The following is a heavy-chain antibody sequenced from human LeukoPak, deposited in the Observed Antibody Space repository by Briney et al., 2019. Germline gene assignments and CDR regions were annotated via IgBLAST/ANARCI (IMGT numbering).Heavy chain of an antibody. CDR2: ISSSGSTI. D-gene: IGHD3-10*02. V-gene: IGHV3-48*04. Sequence: PGGSLRLSCATSGFTFSSYWMHWVRHAPGKGLEWVSYISSSGSTIYYADSVKGRFTISRDNAKNSLYLRMNSLRAEDTAVYYCAELGITMIGGVWGKGTTVTISS. J-gene: IGHJ6*04. CDR3: AELGITMIGGV. CDR1: GFTFSSYW.